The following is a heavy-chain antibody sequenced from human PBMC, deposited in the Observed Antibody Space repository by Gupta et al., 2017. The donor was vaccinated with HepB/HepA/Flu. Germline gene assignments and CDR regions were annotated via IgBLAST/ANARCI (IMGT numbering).Heavy chain of an antibody. V-gene: IGHV4-31*03. CDR1: GDSIISGGNY. CDR2: VYFSGST. J-gene: IGHJ4*02. Sequence: QVQLQESGPGLVKPSQTLSLTCTVSGDSIISGGNYWTWIRQHPGKGLEWIGNVYFSGSTHYNPSLKSRLTISVDTSRNQFSLKLNSVTVADTAVYYCAREGGSGSLDSWGQGTLITVSS. D-gene: IGHD3-10*01. CDR3: AREGGSGSLDS.